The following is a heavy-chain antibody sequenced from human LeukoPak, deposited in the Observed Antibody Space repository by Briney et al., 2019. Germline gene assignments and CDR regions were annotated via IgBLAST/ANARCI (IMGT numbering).Heavy chain of an antibody. CDR3: ARDLSSTPNWEFDY. CDR1: GYTFSGYF. J-gene: IGHJ4*02. CDR2: INSNSGAT. V-gene: IGHV1-2*06. Sequence: ASVKVSCKTSGYTFSGYFIHWVRQAAGQGLEWMGRINSNSGATEYGQNFQGRVAMSRDTSISTASMELGWLTSDDTAVYYCARDLSSTPNWEFDYWGQGTLVTVSS. D-gene: IGHD7-27*01.